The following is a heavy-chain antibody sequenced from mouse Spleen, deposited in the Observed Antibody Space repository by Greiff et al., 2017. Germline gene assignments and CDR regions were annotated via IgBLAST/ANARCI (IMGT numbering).Heavy chain of an antibody. CDR3: ARDYYYGSSYHGGHFDV. J-gene: IGHJ1*01. Sequence: VQVVESGPGLVQPSQSLSITCTVSGFSLTSYGVHWVRQSPGKGLEWLGVIWSGGSTDYNAAFISRLSISKDNSKSQVFFKMNSLQADDTAIYYCARDYYYGSSYHGGHFDVWGAGTTVTVSS. D-gene: IGHD1-1*01. CDR2: IWSGGST. V-gene: IGHV2-2*01. CDR1: GFSLTSYG.